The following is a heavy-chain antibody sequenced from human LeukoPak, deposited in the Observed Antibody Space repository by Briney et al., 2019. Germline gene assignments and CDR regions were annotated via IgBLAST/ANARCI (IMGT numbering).Heavy chain of an antibody. D-gene: IGHD2-2*01. Sequence: ASVNVSCKASGGTFSSYAISWVRQAPGQGRERMGGIIPIFGTANYAQKFQGRVTITADESTSTAYMELSSLRSEDTAVYYCARGRGDCSSTSCYPYYFDYWGQGTLVTVSS. CDR1: GGTFSSYA. J-gene: IGHJ4*02. CDR3: ARGRGDCSSTSCYPYYFDY. V-gene: IGHV1-69*13. CDR2: IIPIFGTA.